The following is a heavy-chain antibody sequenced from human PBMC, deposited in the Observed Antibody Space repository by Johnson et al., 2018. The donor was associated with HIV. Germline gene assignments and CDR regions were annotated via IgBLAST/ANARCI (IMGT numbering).Heavy chain of an antibody. CDR2: VYSGGNT. CDR1: GFTFSSYA. Sequence: VHLVESGGGVVQPGGSLRLSCAASGFTFSSYAMSWVRQAPGKGLEWVSIVYSGGNTYYTDSVKGRFTISRDNSKNTLYLQMNSLRAEDTAVYYCARVGASRFDAFHVWGQGTMVTVSS. CDR3: ARVGASRFDAFHV. V-gene: IGHV3-66*01. D-gene: IGHD3-16*01. J-gene: IGHJ3*01.